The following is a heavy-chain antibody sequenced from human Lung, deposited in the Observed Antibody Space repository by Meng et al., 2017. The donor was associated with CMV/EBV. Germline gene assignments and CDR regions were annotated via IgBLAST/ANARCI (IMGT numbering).Heavy chain of an antibody. CDR1: GGSISSNGYY. CDR2: IYHNGST. D-gene: IGHD3-10*01. Sequence: LQLQESGPGLLKPSETLSLTCTVSGGSISSNGYYWDWVRQPPGKGLEWIGAIYHNGSTSYNPSLQSRVTMFVDTSKNQFSLMLTSVTATDTAVYYCARRRGGSGRDCWGQGTLVTVSS. CDR3: ARRRGGSGRDC. V-gene: IGHV4-39*01. J-gene: IGHJ4*02.